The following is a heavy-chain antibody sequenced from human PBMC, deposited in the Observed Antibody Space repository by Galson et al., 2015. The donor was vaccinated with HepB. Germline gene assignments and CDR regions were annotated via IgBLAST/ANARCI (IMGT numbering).Heavy chain of an antibody. Sequence: SLRLSCAASGFTFSSYAMSWVRQAPGKGLEWVSAISGSGGSTYYADSVKGRFTISRDNSKNTLYLQMNSLRAEDTAVYYCAKTPRNYDFWSGYLPFDYWGQGTLVTVSS. CDR3: AKTPRNYDFWSGYLPFDY. CDR2: ISGSGGST. V-gene: IGHV3-23*01. J-gene: IGHJ4*02. D-gene: IGHD3-3*01. CDR1: GFTFSSYA.